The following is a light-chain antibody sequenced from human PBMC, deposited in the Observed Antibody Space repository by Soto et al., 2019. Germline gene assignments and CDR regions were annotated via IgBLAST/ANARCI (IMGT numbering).Light chain of an antibody. V-gene: IGKV3-20*01. J-gene: IGKJ4*01. Sequence: IVLTQSPGTLSLSPGERATLSCRASQSVASYNLVWYQQKYGQAPRLLIYSASNRATGTPDRFSGSGSGTDFTLTISRLEPEDSAVYYCEHYGGSHLFGGGTKVEI. CDR3: EHYGGSHL. CDR2: SAS. CDR1: QSVASYN.